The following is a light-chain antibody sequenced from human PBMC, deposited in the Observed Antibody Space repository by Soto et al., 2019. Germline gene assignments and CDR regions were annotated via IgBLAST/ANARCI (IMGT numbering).Light chain of an antibody. Sequence: EFVLTQSPGTLSLSPGERATLSFRASQSVSSYLAWYQQKPGQAPRLLIYGASNRATGIPDRFSGSGSGTDFTLTISRLEPEDFAVYYCQQYGSSGTFGQGTKVDIK. J-gene: IGKJ1*01. CDR1: QSVSSY. V-gene: IGKV3-20*01. CDR2: GAS. CDR3: QQYGSSGT.